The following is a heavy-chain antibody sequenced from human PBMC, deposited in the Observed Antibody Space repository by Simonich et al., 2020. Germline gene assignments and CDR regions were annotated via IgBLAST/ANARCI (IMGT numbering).Heavy chain of an antibody. Sequence: EVQLVQSGAEGKKPGESLKISCKGCGYSFTSYWIGWVRQMPGKGLEWRGIHHPCDTDTRHSPTLQCQVTISADKSSSSAYLQWSSLTASDTALYYWARYRYNCFDPWDQGTLATASS. CDR1: GYSFTSYW. CDR2: HHPCDTDT. CDR3: ARYRYNCFDP. V-gene: IGHV5-51*01. D-gene: IGHD4-4*01. J-gene: IGHJ5*02.